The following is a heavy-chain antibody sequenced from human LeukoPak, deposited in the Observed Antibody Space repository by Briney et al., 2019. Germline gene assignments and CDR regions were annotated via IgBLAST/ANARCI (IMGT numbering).Heavy chain of an antibody. CDR3: ARLPIAVAAAYWYFDL. J-gene: IGHJ2*01. V-gene: IGHV3-74*01. D-gene: IGHD6-19*01. CDR2: INSDGSST. Sequence: GGSLRLSCAASGFTFSSYWMHWVRQAPGKGLVWVSRINSDGSSTSYADSVKGRFTISRDNAKNTLYLQTNSLRAEDTAVYYCARLPIAVAAAYWYFDLWAVAPWSLSPQ. CDR1: GFTFSSYW.